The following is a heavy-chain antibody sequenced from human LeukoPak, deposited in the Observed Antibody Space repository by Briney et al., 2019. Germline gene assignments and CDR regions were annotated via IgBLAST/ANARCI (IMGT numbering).Heavy chain of an antibody. D-gene: IGHD5-12*01. Sequence: PGGSLRLSCAASGFTFSSYSMNWVRQAPGKGLEWVSSISSSSSYIYYADSVKGRFTISRDNAKNSLYLQMNGLRAEDTAVYYCARQSRGYEGFDYWGQGTLVTVSS. CDR1: GFTFSSYS. V-gene: IGHV3-21*01. J-gene: IGHJ4*02. CDR3: ARQSRGYEGFDY. CDR2: ISSSSSYI.